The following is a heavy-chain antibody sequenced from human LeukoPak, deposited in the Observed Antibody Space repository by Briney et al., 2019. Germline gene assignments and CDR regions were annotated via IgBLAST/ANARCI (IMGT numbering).Heavy chain of an antibody. D-gene: IGHD6-19*01. J-gene: IGHJ4*02. V-gene: IGHV3-30-3*01. Sequence: GGSLRLSCAASGFTFSSYAMHWVRQAPGKGLEWVAVIPYDGSNKYYADSVKGRFTISRDNSKNTLYLQMNSLRAEDTAVYYCARVGYSSGWYFDYWGQGTLVTVSS. CDR3: ARVGYSSGWYFDY. CDR2: IPYDGSNK. CDR1: GFTFSSYA.